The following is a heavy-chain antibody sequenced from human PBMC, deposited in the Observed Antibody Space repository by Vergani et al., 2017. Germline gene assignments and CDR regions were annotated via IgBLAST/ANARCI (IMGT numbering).Heavy chain of an antibody. V-gene: IGHV1-2*02. J-gene: IGHJ3*02. D-gene: IGHD4-23*01. Sequence: QVQLVQSGAEVKKPGASVKVSCKASGYTFTGYYMHWVRQAPGQGLEWMGWINPNSGGTNYAQKFQGRVTMTRDTSISTAYMELSRLRSDDTAVYYCARVPFYGGNSDGTDDAFDIWGQGTMVTVSS. CDR1: GYTFTGYY. CDR3: ARVPFYGGNSDGTDDAFDI. CDR2: INPNSGGT.